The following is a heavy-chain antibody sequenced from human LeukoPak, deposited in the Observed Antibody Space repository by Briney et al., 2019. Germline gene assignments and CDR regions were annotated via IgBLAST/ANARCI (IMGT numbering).Heavy chain of an antibody. CDR3: ARLRYFDWQLDY. CDR1: GGSTSTGDYY. V-gene: IGHV4-61*02. CDR2: IYTSGST. D-gene: IGHD3-9*01. Sequence: SETLSLTCIVSGGSTSTGDYYCSWIRQPAGKRLEWIGRIYTSGSTNYNPSLKSRVTMSVDTSQNQFSLKLSSVTAADTAVYYCARLRYFDWQLDYWGQGTLVTVSS. J-gene: IGHJ4*02.